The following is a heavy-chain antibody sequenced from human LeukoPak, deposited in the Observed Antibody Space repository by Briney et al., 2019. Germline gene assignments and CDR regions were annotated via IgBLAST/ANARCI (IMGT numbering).Heavy chain of an antibody. CDR1: GFTFSSYS. CDR2: ISSSSIYI. D-gene: IGHD2-15*01. Sequence: GGSLRLSCAASGFTFSSYSMNWVRQAPGKGLEWVSSISSSSIYIYYADSVKGRFTISRDNAKNSLYLQMNSLRAEDTAVYYCARDLSWWELTDYWGQGTLVTVSS. J-gene: IGHJ4*02. V-gene: IGHV3-21*01. CDR3: ARDLSWWELTDY.